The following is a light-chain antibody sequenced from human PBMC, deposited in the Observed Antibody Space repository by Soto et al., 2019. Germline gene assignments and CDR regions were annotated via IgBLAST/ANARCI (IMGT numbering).Light chain of an antibody. J-gene: IGLJ2*01. V-gene: IGLV4-69*01. CDR1: SGHSNYA. CDR2: LHSDGSH. CDR3: QTWGTGIVL. Sequence: QPVLTQSPSASASLGASVKLTCTLSSGHSNYAIAWHQQVPEKGPRYLMKLHSDGSHIRGDGIPDRFSGSSSGAERYLTISSLHSEDEADYYCQTWGTGIVLFGGGTKLTVL.